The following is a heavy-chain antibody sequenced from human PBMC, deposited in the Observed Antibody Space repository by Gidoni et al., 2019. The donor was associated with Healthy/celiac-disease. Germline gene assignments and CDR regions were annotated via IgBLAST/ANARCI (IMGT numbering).Heavy chain of an antibody. CDR1: GDTTTSHY. V-gene: IGHV1-46*01. J-gene: IGHJ6*02. Sequence: QVQLVQSGAAVKNPGASVKVSFKASGDTTTSHYMHWVRQAPGQGLEWMGIINPRGGSTSYAQKFQGRVTMTRDTSTSTVYMELSSLRSEDTAVYYCARLVVPAVSDYYYYYGMDVWGQGTTVTVSS. CDR3: ARLVVPAVSDYYYYYGMDV. D-gene: IGHD2-2*01. CDR2: INPRGGST.